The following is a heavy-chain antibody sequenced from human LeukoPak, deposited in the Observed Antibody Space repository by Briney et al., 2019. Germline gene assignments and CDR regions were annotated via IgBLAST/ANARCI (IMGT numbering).Heavy chain of an antibody. CDR2: IYYSGST. Sequence: SETLSLTCTVSGGSISSYYWSWIRQPPGKGLEWIGYIYYSGSTNYNPSLKSRVTISVDTSKNQFSLKLSSVTAADTAVYYCARMFINWNALPSWFDPWGQGTLVTVSS. CDR1: GGSISSYY. CDR3: ARMFINWNALPSWFDP. J-gene: IGHJ5*02. V-gene: IGHV4-59*01. D-gene: IGHD1-20*01.